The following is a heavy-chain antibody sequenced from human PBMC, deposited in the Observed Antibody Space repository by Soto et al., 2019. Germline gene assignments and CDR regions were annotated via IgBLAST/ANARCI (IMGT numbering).Heavy chain of an antibody. V-gene: IGHV3-30-3*01. CDR2: ISYDGSNK. D-gene: IGHD2-2*01. CDR1: GFTFSSYA. J-gene: IGHJ2*01. CDR3: ARGPDIVVVPAAIYWYFDL. Sequence: QVQLVESGGGVVQPGRSLRLSCAASGFTFSSYAMHWVRQAPGKGLEWVAVISYDGSNKYYADSVKGRFTISRDNSKNPLYLQMNSLRAEDTAVYYCARGPDIVVVPAAIYWYFDLWGRGTLVTVSS.